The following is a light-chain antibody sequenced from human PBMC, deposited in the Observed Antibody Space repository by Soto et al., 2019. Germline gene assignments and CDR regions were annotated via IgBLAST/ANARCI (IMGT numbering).Light chain of an antibody. Sequence: DIQTTQSPSSLSASVGDRVTITCRTSQSVSTYLNWYQKKLGKAPNLLIYAASTLRSGVPSRFSGSGSGTDFTLTISSLQVEDSATYYCQQSYSNPGTFGQGTRLEIK. V-gene: IGKV1-39*01. J-gene: IGKJ5*01. CDR1: QSVSTY. CDR2: AAS. CDR3: QQSYSNPGT.